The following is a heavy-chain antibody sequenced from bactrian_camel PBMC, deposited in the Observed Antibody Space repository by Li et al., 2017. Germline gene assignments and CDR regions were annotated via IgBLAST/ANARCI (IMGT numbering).Heavy chain of an antibody. CDR2: IYSDGGKT. CDR3: GTRYPGSWYRTY. J-gene: IGHJ4*01. Sequence: HVQLVESGGGLVQPGDSVRLSCVASGFHVRSYYMIWARQVPGKGLEWLTSIYSDGGKTYTLDSVKGRFSISRNDLNDTTYLQTDNVKSEDTALYYCGTRYPGSWYRTYWGQGTQVTVS. V-gene: IGHV3-2*01. D-gene: IGHD6*01. CDR1: GFHVRSYY.